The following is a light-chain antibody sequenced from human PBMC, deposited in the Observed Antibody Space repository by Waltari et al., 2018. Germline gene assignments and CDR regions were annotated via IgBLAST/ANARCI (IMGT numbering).Light chain of an antibody. V-gene: IGKV1-17*01. CDR3: LQHNTYPLT. CDR1: QGIGND. J-gene: IGKJ4*01. Sequence: DIQMTQSPSSLSASVGDRVTITCRASQGIGNDLGWYQQKPGKAPKRLIYGASSLQSGVPSRFSGSGSGTKFTLTISSLQPEDFATYYCLQHNTYPLTFGGGTKVEIK. CDR2: GAS.